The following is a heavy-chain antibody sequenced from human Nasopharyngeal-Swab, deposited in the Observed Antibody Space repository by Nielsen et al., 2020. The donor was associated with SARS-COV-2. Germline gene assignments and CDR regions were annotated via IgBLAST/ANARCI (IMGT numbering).Heavy chain of an antibody. CDR2: IYPRDSDT. V-gene: IGHV5-51*01. CDR1: GYSFTSYW. Sequence: GESLKISCKGSGYSFTSYWIAWLRQMPGKGLEWMGIIYPRDSDTRYSPSFQGQVTISADKSISTAYLQWRSLKASDTAMYYCVRPEGVATSFKYYFQYGMDVWGQGTMVTVPS. CDR3: VRPEGVATSFKYYFQYGMDV. J-gene: IGHJ6*02. D-gene: IGHD5-12*01.